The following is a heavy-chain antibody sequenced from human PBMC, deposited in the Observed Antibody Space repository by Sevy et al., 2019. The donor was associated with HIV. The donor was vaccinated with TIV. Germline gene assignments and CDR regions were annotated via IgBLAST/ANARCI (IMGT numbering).Heavy chain of an antibody. V-gene: IGHV1-46*01. Sequence: ASVKVSCKASGYTFTSHYIHWVRQAPGQGLEWVGIINCGAGSKRNAKNFQDRITMTRDASTSTVYRELSSLRSEDTAVYFCARGLGHSSCWYGVDYWGLGTRVPVSS. CDR2: INCGAGSK. D-gene: IGHD6-19*01. J-gene: IGHJ4*02. CDR3: ARGLGHSSCWYGVDY. CDR1: GYTFTSHY.